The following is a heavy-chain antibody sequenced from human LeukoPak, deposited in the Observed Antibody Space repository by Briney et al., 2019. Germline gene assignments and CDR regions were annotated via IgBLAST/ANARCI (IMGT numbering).Heavy chain of an antibody. J-gene: IGHJ4*02. Sequence: PGGSPRLSCAASGFTFRSYWMHWVRQAPGKGLVWVSRINGDGSSTSYADSVKGRFTISRDNAKNTLYPQINSLTAEDTAVYYCARDKGYCPDYWGQGTLVTVSS. CDR3: ARDKGYCPDY. CDR2: INGDGSST. CDR1: GFTFRSYW. V-gene: IGHV3-74*01. D-gene: IGHD2-15*01.